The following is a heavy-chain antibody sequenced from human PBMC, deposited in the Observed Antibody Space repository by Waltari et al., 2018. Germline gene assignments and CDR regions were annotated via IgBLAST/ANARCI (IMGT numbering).Heavy chain of an antibody. D-gene: IGHD1-7*01. V-gene: IGHV3-23*01. Sequence: EVQLLESGGGLVQPGGSLRLSCDASGFTFRNYAMSWVRQAPGKGLEWVSGITGSGDNTYYAGSVKGRFTISRDNSKNTLSLQMNSLRDDDTAVYSCAKNANANYINWFDPWGQGTLVTVSS. CDR3: AKNANANYINWFDP. J-gene: IGHJ5*02. CDR1: GFTFRNYA. CDR2: ITGSGDNT.